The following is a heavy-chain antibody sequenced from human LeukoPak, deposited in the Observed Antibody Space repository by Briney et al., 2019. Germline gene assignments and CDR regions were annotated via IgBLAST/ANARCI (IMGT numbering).Heavy chain of an antibody. CDR3: ARGPYYYDSSGYSLDY. D-gene: IGHD3-22*01. CDR1: GYTFTSYG. CDR2: ISAYNGNT. Sequence: ASVKVSCKASGYTFTSYGISWVRQAPGQGLEWMGWISAYNGNTNYAQKLQGRVTMTTDTSTSTAYMELRSLRSDHTAVYYCARGPYYYDSSGYSLDYWGQGTLVTVSS. V-gene: IGHV1-18*01. J-gene: IGHJ4*02.